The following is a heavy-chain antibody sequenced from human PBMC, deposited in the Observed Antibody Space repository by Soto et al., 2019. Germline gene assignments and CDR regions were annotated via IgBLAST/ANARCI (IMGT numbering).Heavy chain of an antibody. CDR1: GFTFSSYA. D-gene: IGHD2-2*01. CDR3: AKVASGYCSSTSCYGGDFDY. CDR2: ISGSGGST. V-gene: IGHV3-23*01. Sequence: GGSLRLSCAASGFTFSSYAMSWVRQAPGKGLEWVSAISGSGGSTYYADSVKGRFTISRDNSKNTLYLQMNSLRAEDTAVYYCAKVASGYCSSTSCYGGDFDYWGQGTLVTVSS. J-gene: IGHJ4*02.